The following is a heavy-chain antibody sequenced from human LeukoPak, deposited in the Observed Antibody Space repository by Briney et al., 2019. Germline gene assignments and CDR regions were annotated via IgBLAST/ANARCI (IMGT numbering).Heavy chain of an antibody. CDR2: ISSSGSYV. D-gene: IGHD1-26*01. J-gene: IGHJ4*02. V-gene: IGHV3-21*01. CDR1: GVTFSTYN. Sequence: GGSLRLSCTASGVTFSTYNMNWVRQAPGKGLEWVSSISSSGSYVYYADSLKVRFTVSRDNAKDSLYLQMTSLRAEDTAVYYCARDPSRWELLNFDSWGQGTPLTASS. CDR3: ARDPSRWELLNFDS.